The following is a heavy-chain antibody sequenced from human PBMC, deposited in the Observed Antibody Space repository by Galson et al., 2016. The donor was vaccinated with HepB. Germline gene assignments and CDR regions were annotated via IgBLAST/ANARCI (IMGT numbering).Heavy chain of an antibody. Sequence: SLRLSCAASGFTFSNYGMHWVRQPPGKGLEWVAVIWYDGSYKYFADSVKGRFTISRDISENTLYLQMNSLRAEDTAVYYCARDVNPYSIVLLGMDVWGQGTTVTVSS. CDR1: GFTFSNYG. J-gene: IGHJ6*02. CDR3: ARDVNPYSIVLLGMDV. V-gene: IGHV3-33*01. D-gene: IGHD2-8*01. CDR2: IWYDGSYK.